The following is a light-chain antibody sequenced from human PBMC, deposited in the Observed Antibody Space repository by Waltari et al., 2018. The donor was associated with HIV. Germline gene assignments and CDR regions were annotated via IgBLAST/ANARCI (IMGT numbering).Light chain of an antibody. CDR2: DVR. J-gene: IGLJ2*01. CDR3: ASLSNSVSLVV. V-gene: IGLV2-14*03. Sequence: QSALTQPASVSGSPGQPTTISCTGPNSDFGPSDYVSLYQTYPVRVPRLLIFDVRKRPSGISNRFSGSKSANTASLTISGLQVDDEATYYCASLSNSVSLVVFGGGTHVTVL. CDR1: NSDFGPSDY.